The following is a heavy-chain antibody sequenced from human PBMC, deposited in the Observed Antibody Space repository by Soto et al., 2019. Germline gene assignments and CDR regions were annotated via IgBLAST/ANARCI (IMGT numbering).Heavy chain of an antibody. CDR1: GFTFSSYG. D-gene: IGHD2-15*01. CDR3: ARDLRADIFDY. CDR2: IWYDGSNK. Sequence: PGGSLRLSCAASGFTFSSYGMHWVRQAPGKGLEWVAVIWYDGSNKYYADSVKGRFTISRDNSKNTLYLQMNSLRAEDTAVYYCARDLRADIFDYWGQGTLVTVSS. V-gene: IGHV3-33*01. J-gene: IGHJ4*02.